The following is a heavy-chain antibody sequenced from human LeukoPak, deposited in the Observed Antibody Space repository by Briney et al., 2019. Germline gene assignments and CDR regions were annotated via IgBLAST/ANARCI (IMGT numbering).Heavy chain of an antibody. Sequence: ASVRVSFKASGYTFTVYYMHWVRQAPGQGREWMGWINPNSGGTNYAQNFQGRVTMTRDTSISTAYMELSRLRSDDTAVYYCARVVVVAATGAEYFQHWGQGTLVTVSS. V-gene: IGHV1-2*02. CDR2: INPNSGGT. D-gene: IGHD2-15*01. CDR1: GYTFTVYY. CDR3: ARVVVVAATGAEYFQH. J-gene: IGHJ1*01.